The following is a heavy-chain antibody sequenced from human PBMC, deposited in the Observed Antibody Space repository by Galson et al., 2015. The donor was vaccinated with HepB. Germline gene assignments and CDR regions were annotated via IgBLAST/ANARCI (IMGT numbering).Heavy chain of an antibody. CDR3: VREGYSSTQFEY. Sequence: SLRLSCAASGFTFSSYAMHWVRQAPGKGLEYVSAISSNGGSTYYADSVKGRFTISRDNSKNTLYLQMSSLRPEDTAVYYCVREGYSSTQFEYWGQGTLVTVSS. D-gene: IGHD6-13*01. V-gene: IGHV3-64D*06. CDR1: GFTFSSYA. CDR2: ISSNGGST. J-gene: IGHJ4*02.